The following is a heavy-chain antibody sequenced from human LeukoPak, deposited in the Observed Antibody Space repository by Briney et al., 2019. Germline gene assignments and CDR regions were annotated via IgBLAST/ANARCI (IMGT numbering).Heavy chain of an antibody. V-gene: IGHV3-30-3*01. Sequence: GGSLRLSCAASGFTFSSYAMHWVRQPPGKWREWVAVISYDGSNKYYADSVKGRFTISRDNSKNTLYLQMNSLRAEDTAVYYCARDQQLWSPYGMDVWGQGTTVTVSS. D-gene: IGHD5-18*01. CDR1: GFTFSSYA. CDR2: ISYDGSNK. CDR3: ARDQQLWSPYGMDV. J-gene: IGHJ6*02.